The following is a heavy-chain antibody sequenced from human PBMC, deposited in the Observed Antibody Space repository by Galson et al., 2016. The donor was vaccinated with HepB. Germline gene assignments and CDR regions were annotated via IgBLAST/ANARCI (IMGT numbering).Heavy chain of an antibody. CDR1: GFTFDDYA. CDR3: VVYPEYDSNGYRAFDL. Sequence: SLRLSCAASGFTFDDYAIHWVRQAPGKGLEWVSVFTWNEDLTAYAASVQGRFNISRDTAPNSLYMQMNSLRPEDTALYYCVVYPEYDSNGYRAFDLLGQGRMVTVSS. CDR2: FTWNEDLT. D-gene: IGHD6-19*01. V-gene: IGHV3-9*01. J-gene: IGHJ3*01.